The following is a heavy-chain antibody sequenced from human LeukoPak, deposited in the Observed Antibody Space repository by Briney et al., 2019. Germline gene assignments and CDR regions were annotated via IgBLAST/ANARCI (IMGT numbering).Heavy chain of an antibody. CDR3: AAIVVVPAAYDAFDI. J-gene: IGHJ3*02. D-gene: IGHD2-2*01. Sequence: GGSLRLSCAASGFTFSSYIMNWVRQAPGKGLEWVSSISSSSSYIYYADSVKGRFTISRDNAKNSLYLQMNSLRAEDTAVYYCAAIVVVPAAYDAFDIWGQGTMVTVSS. CDR1: GFTFSSYI. CDR2: ISSSSSYI. V-gene: IGHV3-21*01.